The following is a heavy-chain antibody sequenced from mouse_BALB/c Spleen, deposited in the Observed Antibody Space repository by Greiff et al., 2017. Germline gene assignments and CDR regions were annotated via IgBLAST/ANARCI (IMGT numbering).Heavy chain of an antibody. D-gene: IGHD2-3*01. Sequence: QVQLQQSGPGLVAPSQSLSITCTVSGFSLTGYGVNWVRQPPGKGLEWLGMIWGDGSTDYNSALKSRLSISKDNSKSQVFLKMNSLQTDDTARYYCAREDGHYAMDYWGQGTSVTVSS. CDR1: GFSLTGYG. J-gene: IGHJ4*01. CDR2: IWGDGST. V-gene: IGHV2-6-7*01. CDR3: AREDGHYAMDY.